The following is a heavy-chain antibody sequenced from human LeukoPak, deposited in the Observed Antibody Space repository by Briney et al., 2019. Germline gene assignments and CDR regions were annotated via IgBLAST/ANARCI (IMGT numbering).Heavy chain of an antibody. D-gene: IGHD3-10*01. CDR1: GGTFSSYA. CDR2: IIPILGIA. CDR3: ARDHPNRGEMVRGVIITDY. V-gene: IGHV1-69*04. J-gene: IGHJ4*02. Sequence: GASVKVSCKASGGTFSSYAISWVRQAPGQGLEWMGRIIPILGIANYAQKFQGRVTITADKSTSTAYMELSSLRSEDTAVYYCARDHPNRGEMVRGVIITDYWGQGTLVTVSS.